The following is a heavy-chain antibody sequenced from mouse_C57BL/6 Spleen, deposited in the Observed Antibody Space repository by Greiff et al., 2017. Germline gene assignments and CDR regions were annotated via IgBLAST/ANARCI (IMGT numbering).Heavy chain of an antibody. J-gene: IGHJ2*01. CDR2: IYPGSGNT. Sequence: VHLVESGPELVKPGASVKISCKASGYSFTSYYIHWVKQRPGQGLEWIGWIYPGSGNTKYNEKFKGKATLTADTSSSTAYMQLSSLTSEDSAVYYCARGTAQATFDYWGQGTTLTVSS. D-gene: IGHD3-2*02. V-gene: IGHV1-66*01. CDR1: GYSFTSYY. CDR3: ARGTAQATFDY.